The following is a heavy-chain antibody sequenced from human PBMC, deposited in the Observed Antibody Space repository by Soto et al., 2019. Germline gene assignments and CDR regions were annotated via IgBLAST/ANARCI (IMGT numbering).Heavy chain of an antibody. Sequence: GGSLRLSCAASGFTFSSYAMHWVRQAPGKGLEYVSAISSNGGSTYYANSVKGRFTISRDNSKNTLYLQMGSLRAEDMAVDYCAREGPTGSSSWSAFYYYYYMDVWGKGTTVTVSS. CDR2: ISSNGGST. CDR3: AREGPTGSSSWSAFYYYYYMDV. CDR1: GFTFSSYA. D-gene: IGHD6-6*01. J-gene: IGHJ6*03. V-gene: IGHV3-64*01.